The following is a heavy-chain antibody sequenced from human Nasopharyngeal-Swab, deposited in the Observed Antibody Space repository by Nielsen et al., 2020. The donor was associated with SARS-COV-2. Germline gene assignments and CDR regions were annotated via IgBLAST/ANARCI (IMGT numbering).Heavy chain of an antibody. D-gene: IGHD3-9*01. CDR3: ARPKQKYYDILTGYPPGAFDI. V-gene: IGHV4-39*01. Sequence: WIRQPPGKGLEWIGSIYYSGSTYYNPSLKSRVTISVDTSKNQFSLKLSSVTAVDTAVYYCARPKQKYYDILTGYPPGAFDIWGQGTMVTVSS. CDR2: IYYSGST. J-gene: IGHJ3*02.